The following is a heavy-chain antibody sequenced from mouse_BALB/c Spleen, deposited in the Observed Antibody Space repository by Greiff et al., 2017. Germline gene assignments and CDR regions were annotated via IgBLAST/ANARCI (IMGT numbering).Heavy chain of an antibody. CDR1: GYSITSDYA. D-gene: IGHD2-3*01. J-gene: IGHJ4*01. V-gene: IGHV3-2*02. Sequence: EVKVEESGPGLVKPSQSLSLTCTVTGYSITSDYAWNWIRQFPGNKLEWMGYISYSGSTSYNPSLKSRISITRDTSKNQFFLQLNSVTTEDTATYYCALLYDEFYAMDYWGQGTSVTVSS. CDR2: ISYSGST. CDR3: ALLYDEFYAMDY.